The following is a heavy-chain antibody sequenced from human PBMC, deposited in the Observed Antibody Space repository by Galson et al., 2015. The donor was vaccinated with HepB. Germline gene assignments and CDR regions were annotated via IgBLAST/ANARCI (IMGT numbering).Heavy chain of an antibody. Sequence: SLRLSCAASGSIFSSYAMHWVRQAPGKELEWVAVIWFDGSDKYYADSVKGRFTISRDNSQNTLHLQMSSLRAGDTAIYYCARHKKAGPGYHVLTGYAGEGFDHWGQGTLVTVSS. J-gene: IGHJ4*02. CDR3: ARHKKAGPGYHVLTGYAGEGFDH. CDR2: IWFDGSDK. V-gene: IGHV3-33*08. D-gene: IGHD3-9*01. CDR1: GSIFSSYA.